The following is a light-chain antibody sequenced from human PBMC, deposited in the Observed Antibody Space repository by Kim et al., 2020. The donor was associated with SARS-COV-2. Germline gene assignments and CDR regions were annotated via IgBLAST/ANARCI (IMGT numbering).Light chain of an antibody. J-gene: IGKJ2*01. Sequence: ASVSDRVPITCRASQAISYALAWYQQKPGTAPKVLVYAASKLRTGVPSRFSGSGSGTDYTRTISSLQPEDFATYYCQQYYNAPYSFGQGTKVDIK. V-gene: IGKV1-NL1*01. CDR1: QAISYA. CDR3: QQYYNAPYS. CDR2: AAS.